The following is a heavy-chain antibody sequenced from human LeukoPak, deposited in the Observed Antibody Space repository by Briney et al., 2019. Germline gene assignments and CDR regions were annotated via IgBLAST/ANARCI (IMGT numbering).Heavy chain of an antibody. V-gene: IGHV3-48*04. CDR3: ARGREGGDFDY. CDR1: GFTFSSYS. J-gene: IGHJ4*02. D-gene: IGHD3-16*01. CDR2: ISSSSSTI. Sequence: PGGSLRLFCAASGFTFSSYSMNWVRQAPGKGLEWVSYISSSSSTIYYADSVKGRFTISRDNAKNSLYLQMNSLRAEDTAVYYCARGREGGDFDYWGQGTLVTVSS.